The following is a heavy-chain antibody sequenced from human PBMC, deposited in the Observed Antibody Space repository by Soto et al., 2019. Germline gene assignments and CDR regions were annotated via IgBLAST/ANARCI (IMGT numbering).Heavy chain of an antibody. V-gene: IGHV1-18*01. Sequence: QVQLVQSGAEVKKPGASVRVSCKASGDGFSNYGFSWVRQAPGQGVEWLGWISAYDGQTNYTKKFQGRVTMTTDTSSSTAFMELRSLRSDDTAVYYCARVWYYDSSGYYAFDYWGLGTLVTVSA. D-gene: IGHD3-22*01. CDR3: ARVWYYDSSGYYAFDY. CDR2: ISAYDGQT. CDR1: GDGFSNYG. J-gene: IGHJ4*02.